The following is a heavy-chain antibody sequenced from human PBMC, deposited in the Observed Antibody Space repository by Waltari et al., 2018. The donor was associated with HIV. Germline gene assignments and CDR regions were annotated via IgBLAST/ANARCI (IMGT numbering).Heavy chain of an antibody. J-gene: IGHJ4*02. D-gene: IGHD6-25*01. V-gene: IGHV3-7*03. CDR2: INQDGSEK. CDR1: GFTFNTYW. Sequence: EVQLVESGGGLVQPGGSLRISCAASGFTFNTYWMTFVRQAPGKGLEWVAIINQDGSEKYHLDSVRGRFTISRDNAKHSLYLQMNSLRVEDTALYYCATIKRLDSYALDYWGQGTLVTVSS. CDR3: ATIKRLDSYALDY.